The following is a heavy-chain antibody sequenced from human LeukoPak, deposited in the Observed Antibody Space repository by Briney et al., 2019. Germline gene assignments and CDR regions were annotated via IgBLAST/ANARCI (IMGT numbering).Heavy chain of an antibody. Sequence: GGSLRLSCAASGFTFNAFGMNWVRQAPGKGLEWVSYIGTTSGAIYYADSVKGRFTISRDSAKNSLYLQMNSLRAEDTAVYYCARDSPLYCGGDCYSDYWGQGTLVTVSS. CDR3: ARDSPLYCGGDCYSDY. J-gene: IGHJ4*02. V-gene: IGHV3-48*01. CDR1: GFTFNAFG. D-gene: IGHD2-21*02. CDR2: IGTTSGAI.